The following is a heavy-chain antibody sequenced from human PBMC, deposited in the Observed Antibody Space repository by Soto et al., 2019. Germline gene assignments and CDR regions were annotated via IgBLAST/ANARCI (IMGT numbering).Heavy chain of an antibody. CDR1: GYTFTGYY. J-gene: IGHJ6*02. V-gene: IGHV1-2*02. CDR3: ASSVSDAYYYYGMDV. Sequence: ASVKVSCKASGYTFTGYYMHWVRQAPGQGLEWMGWINPNSGGTNYAQKFQGRVTMTRDTSISTAYMELSRLRSDDTAVYYCASSVSDAYYYYGMDVWGQGTTVTVS. CDR2: INPNSGGT.